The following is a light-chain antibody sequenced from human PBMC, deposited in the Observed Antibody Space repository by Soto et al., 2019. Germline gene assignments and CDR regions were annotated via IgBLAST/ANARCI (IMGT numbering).Light chain of an antibody. CDR2: KAS. CDR3: QQYNSDSYT. CDR1: QSISSW. Sequence: DVQMTQSPSSLSASVGDRVTITCRASQSISSWLAWYQQKPGTAPKLLIYKASSLESGVPSRFSGSGSGTEFTLPISSLQPDDFATYYCQQYNSDSYTFGQGTKVDIK. J-gene: IGKJ2*01. V-gene: IGKV1-5*03.